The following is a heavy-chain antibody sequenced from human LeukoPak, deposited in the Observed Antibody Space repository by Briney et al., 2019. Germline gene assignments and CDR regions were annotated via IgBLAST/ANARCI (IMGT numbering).Heavy chain of an antibody. J-gene: IGHJ3*02. CDR2: MNPNSGNT. V-gene: IGHV1-8*03. CDR1: GYTFTSYD. D-gene: IGHD3-3*01. Sequence: ASVKVSCKASGYTFTSYDINWVRQATGQGLEWMGWMNPNSGNTGYAQKFQGRVTITRNTSISTAYMELSSLRSEDTAVYYCARGATYYDFWSGFDAFDIWGQGTMVTVSS. CDR3: ARGATYYDFWSGFDAFDI.